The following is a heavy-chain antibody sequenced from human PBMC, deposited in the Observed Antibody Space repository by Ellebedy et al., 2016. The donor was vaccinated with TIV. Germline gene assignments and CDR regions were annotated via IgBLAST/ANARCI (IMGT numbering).Heavy chain of an antibody. CDR3: ARSTMVRGIITSF. CDR1: GYSFMTYG. Sequence: AASVKVSCKTPGYSFMTYGISCVRHPPGQGLEWMGRISAYNGNTNYAQKLQGRVTMTTDTSTSTAYMELRSLRSDDTAVFYCARSTMVRGIITSFWGQGTLVTVSS. D-gene: IGHD3-10*01. CDR2: ISAYNGNT. V-gene: IGHV1-18*01. J-gene: IGHJ4*02.